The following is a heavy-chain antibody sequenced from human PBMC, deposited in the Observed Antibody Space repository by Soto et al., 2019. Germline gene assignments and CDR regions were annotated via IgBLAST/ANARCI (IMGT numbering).Heavy chain of an antibody. CDR1: GGTFSSYA. D-gene: IGHD3-10*01. CDR3: ARHGLGWGSYYRSGYYYYGMDV. Sequence: SVKVSCKASGGTFSSYAISWVRQAPGQGLEWMGGIIPIFGTANYAQKFQGRVTITADESTSTAYMELSSLRSEDTAVYYCARHGLGWGSYYRSGYYYYGMDVWGQGTTVTVSS. CDR2: IIPIFGTA. V-gene: IGHV1-69*13. J-gene: IGHJ6*02.